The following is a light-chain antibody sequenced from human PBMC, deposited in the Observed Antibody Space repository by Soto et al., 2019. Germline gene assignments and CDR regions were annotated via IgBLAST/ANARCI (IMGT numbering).Light chain of an antibody. CDR1: SSDVGSYNL. J-gene: IGLJ3*02. CDR2: EVS. V-gene: IGLV2-23*02. Sequence: QSALTQPASVSGSPGQSITISCTGTSSDVGSYNLVSWYQQHPGKAPKLMIYEVSERPSGVSNRFSGSKSGNTASLTISGLKAEDESDYYCCSYAGSSTLVFGGGTKLTVL. CDR3: CSYAGSSTLV.